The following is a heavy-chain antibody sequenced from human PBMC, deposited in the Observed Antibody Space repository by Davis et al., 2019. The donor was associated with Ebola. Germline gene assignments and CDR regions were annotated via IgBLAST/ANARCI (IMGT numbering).Heavy chain of an antibody. J-gene: IGHJ1*01. V-gene: IGHV1-18*01. CDR1: GYPFSTYG. Sequence: ASVKVSCKASGYPFSTYGISWVRQAPGQGLEWMGWINTYNGNTKYGQKVQDRVTMTTDTSTSTAYLDLKSLRSDDTAVYYCAKSGYNDGLGAEYFQHWGQGTLVTVSS. D-gene: IGHD5-18*01. CDR2: INTYNGNT. CDR3: AKSGYNDGLGAEYFQH.